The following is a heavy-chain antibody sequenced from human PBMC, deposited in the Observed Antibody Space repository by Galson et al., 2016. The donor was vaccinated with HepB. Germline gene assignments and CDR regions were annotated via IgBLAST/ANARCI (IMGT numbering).Heavy chain of an antibody. CDR3: ARGIRGSRAFDI. CDR1: GFTFSDYW. Sequence: LRLSCAASGFTFSDYWMHWVRQAPGKGLVWVSRVTSDGSDTSYTDSVKGRFTISRDNAKNMKYLQMNSLRAEDTAVYYCARGIRGSRAFDIWGQGTMVTVS. CDR2: VTSDGSDT. D-gene: IGHD2/OR15-2a*01. J-gene: IGHJ3*02. V-gene: IGHV3-74*01.